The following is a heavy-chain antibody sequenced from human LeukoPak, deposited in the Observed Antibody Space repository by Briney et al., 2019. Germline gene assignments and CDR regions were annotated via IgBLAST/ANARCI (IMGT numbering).Heavy chain of an antibody. CDR1: GGTFSSYA. CDR2: IIPIFGTA. D-gene: IGHD2-2*01. J-gene: IGHJ4*02. CDR3: ARDRGYCSSTSCPLDY. Sequence: ASVKVSCKASGGTFSSYAISWVRQAPGQGLEWMGGIIPIFGTANYAQKFQGRVTITADESTSTAYMELSSLRSEDTAVYYCARDRGYCSSTSCPLDYWGQGTLVTVSS. V-gene: IGHV1-69*13.